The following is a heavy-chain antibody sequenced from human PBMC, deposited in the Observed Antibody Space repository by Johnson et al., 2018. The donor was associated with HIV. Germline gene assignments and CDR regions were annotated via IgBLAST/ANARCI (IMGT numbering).Heavy chain of an antibody. J-gene: IGHJ3*02. V-gene: IGHV3-15*06. D-gene: IGHD2-2*03. CDR1: GITVNTNY. Sequence: EVQLVESGGGLVQSGESLRLSCAASGITVNTNYMSWVRRAPGKGLEWVSRIKSKTGGGTTSYAAPVKGRFTISRDNSRNTVYLQMNSLRVEDTAVYYCARDHGYCSSTSCYGDDAFDIWGQGTMVTVSS. CDR3: ARDHGYCSSTSCYGDDAFDI. CDR2: IKSKTGGGTT.